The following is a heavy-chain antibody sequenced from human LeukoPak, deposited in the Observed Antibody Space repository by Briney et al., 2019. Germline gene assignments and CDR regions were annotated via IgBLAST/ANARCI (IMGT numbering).Heavy chain of an antibody. J-gene: IGHJ4*02. CDR1: GFTFSSYS. Sequence: PGGSLRLSYAASGFTFSSYSMNWVRQAPGKGLEWVSSISSSSSYIYYADSVKGRFTISRDNAKNSLYLQMNSLRAEDTAVYYCARGEYYDFWSGYFDYWGQGTLVTVSS. V-gene: IGHV3-21*01. D-gene: IGHD3-3*01. CDR2: ISSSSSYI. CDR3: ARGEYYDFWSGYFDY.